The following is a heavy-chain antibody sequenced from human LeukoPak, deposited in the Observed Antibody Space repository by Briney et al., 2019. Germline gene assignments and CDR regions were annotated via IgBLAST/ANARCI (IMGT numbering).Heavy chain of an antibody. CDR3: ARDVGYYDSSGYSFLAFDI. CDR1: GFTVSSNY. D-gene: IGHD3-22*01. CDR2: IYSGGST. J-gene: IGHJ3*02. Sequence: GGSLRLSCAASGFTVSSNYMSWVRQAPGKGLEWVSVIYSGGSTYYADSVKGRFTISRDNAKNSLYLQMNSLRAEDTAVYYCARDVGYYDSSGYSFLAFDIWGQGTMVTVSS. V-gene: IGHV3-53*01.